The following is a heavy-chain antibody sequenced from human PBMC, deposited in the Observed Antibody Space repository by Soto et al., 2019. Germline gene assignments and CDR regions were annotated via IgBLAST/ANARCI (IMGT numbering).Heavy chain of an antibody. CDR2: IGANGDT. CDR1: GFSFSSYD. CDR3: ARSPARGDTKGVVDY. Sequence: EVQLVESGGGLVQPGGSLRLSCAASGFSFSSYDMHWVRQVTGRGLEWVSTIGANGDTYYPGSVKGRFTISREIAKNSWGLQMNSLTAGDTAVYYCARSPARGDTKGVVDYWGQGTLVTVSS. J-gene: IGHJ4*02. D-gene: IGHD3-10*01. V-gene: IGHV3-13*04.